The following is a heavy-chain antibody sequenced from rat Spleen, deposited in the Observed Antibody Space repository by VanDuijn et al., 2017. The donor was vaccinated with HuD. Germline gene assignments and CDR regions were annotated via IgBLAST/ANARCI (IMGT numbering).Heavy chain of an antibody. CDR2: ISTSGGST. Sequence: EVQLVESGGGLVQPGRSLKLSCAASGFTFSNYDMAWVRQAPTKGLEWVASISTSGGSTYYRDSVKGRFTVSRDNAKSTLYLQMGSLRSEDTATYYYARRAGIWGQGVMVTVSS. CDR3: ARRAGI. V-gene: IGHV5-25*01. J-gene: IGHJ2*01. D-gene: IGHD1-11*01. CDR1: GFTFSNYD.